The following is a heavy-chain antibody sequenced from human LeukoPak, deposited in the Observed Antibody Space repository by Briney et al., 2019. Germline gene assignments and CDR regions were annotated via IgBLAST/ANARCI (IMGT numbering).Heavy chain of an antibody. CDR2: ISGSGTIT. CDR1: GFTFSTYA. J-gene: IGHJ4*02. V-gene: IGHV3-23*01. D-gene: IGHD3-22*01. CDR3: AKTYYYDSSGYYPPYFDY. Sequence: GGSLRLSCAASGFTFSTYAMNWVRQAPGKGLEWVSIISGSGTITYYADSVKGRFTISRDNSKNTLYLQMNSLRAEDTAVYYCAKTYYYDSSGYYPPYFDYWGQGTLVTVSS.